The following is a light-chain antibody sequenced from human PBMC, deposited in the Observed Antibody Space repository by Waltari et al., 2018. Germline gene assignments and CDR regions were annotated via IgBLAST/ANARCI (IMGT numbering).Light chain of an antibody. CDR1: QSISSY. Sequence: DIQMTQSPSSLSASVGDRVTITCRASQSISSYLNWYQQKPGKAPKLLIYAASSLQIGVQTRFSGSGSGKAFTLTSRSLQPEYLATYYCQQGYSTLFTFGPGTKVDIK. V-gene: IGKV1-39*01. J-gene: IGKJ3*01. CDR2: AAS. CDR3: QQGYSTLFT.